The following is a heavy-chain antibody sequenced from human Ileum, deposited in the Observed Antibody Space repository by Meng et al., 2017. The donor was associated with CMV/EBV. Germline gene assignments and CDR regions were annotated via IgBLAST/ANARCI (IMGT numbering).Heavy chain of an antibody. Sequence: TCTVSGGSISSYYWSWIRQPPGKGLEWIGYIYYSGSTNYNPSLKSRVTISVDTSKNQFSLKLSSVTAADTAVYYCAVVSVVVLSVDYWGQGTLVTVSS. CDR2: IYYSGST. CDR1: GGSISSYY. D-gene: IGHD2-2*01. V-gene: IGHV4-59*01. CDR3: AVVSVVVLSVDY. J-gene: IGHJ4*02.